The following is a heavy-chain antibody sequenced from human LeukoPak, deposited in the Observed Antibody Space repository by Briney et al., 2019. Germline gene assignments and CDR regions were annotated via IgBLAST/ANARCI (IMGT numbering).Heavy chain of an antibody. CDR2: INPSGGST. D-gene: IGHD1-26*01. Sequence: GASVKVSCKASGYTFTSYYMHWVRQAPGQGLEWMGIINPSGGSTSYAQKFQDRVTMTRDMSTSTVYMELSNLRSEDTAVFYCARRYSGNQGAAFDIWGQGTMVTVSS. V-gene: IGHV1-46*01. J-gene: IGHJ3*02. CDR1: GYTFTSYY. CDR3: ARRYSGNQGAAFDI.